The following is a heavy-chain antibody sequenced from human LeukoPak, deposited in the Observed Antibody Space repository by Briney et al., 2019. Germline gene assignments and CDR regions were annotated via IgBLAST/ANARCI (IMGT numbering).Heavy chain of an antibody. CDR3: AKDIESTAVAGSLDH. CDR2: ITWSSGNM. CDR1: GFTFDDHA. J-gene: IGHJ4*02. Sequence: HPGRSLRLSCAASGFTFDDHAMHWVRQAPGKGLEWVSGITWSSGNMGYADSVKGRFTISRDNAKNSLFLQMNSLRPEDTALYFCAKDIESTAVAGSLDHWGQGTLVTVSS. D-gene: IGHD6-19*01. V-gene: IGHV3-9*01.